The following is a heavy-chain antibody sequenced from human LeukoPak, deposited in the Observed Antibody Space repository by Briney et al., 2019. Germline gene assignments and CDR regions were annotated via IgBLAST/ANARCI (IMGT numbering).Heavy chain of an antibody. V-gene: IGHV3-30-3*01. Sequence: PGRSLRLSCAASGFTFSSYAMHWVRQAPGKGLEWVAVISYDGSNKYYADSVKGRFTISRDNSKNTQYLQMNSLRAEDTAVYYCARSRIATVDYWGQGTLVTVSS. D-gene: IGHD6-6*01. J-gene: IGHJ4*02. CDR2: ISYDGSNK. CDR3: ARSRIATVDY. CDR1: GFTFSSYA.